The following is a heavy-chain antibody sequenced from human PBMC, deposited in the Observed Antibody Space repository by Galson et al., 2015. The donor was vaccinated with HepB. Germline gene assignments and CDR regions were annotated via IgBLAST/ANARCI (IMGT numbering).Heavy chain of an antibody. CDR1: GFTFSSYA. D-gene: IGHD3-3*01. J-gene: IGHJ6*02. CDR3: AKDQPDLEWLLSPGPFLYYYYGMDV. V-gene: IGHV3-23*01. Sequence: SLRLSCAASGFTFSSYAMSWVRQAPGKGLEWVSAISGSGGSTYYADSVKGRFTISRDNSKNTLYLQMNSLRAEDTAVYYCAKDQPDLEWLLSPGPFLYYYYGMDVWGQGTTVTVSS. CDR2: ISGSGGST.